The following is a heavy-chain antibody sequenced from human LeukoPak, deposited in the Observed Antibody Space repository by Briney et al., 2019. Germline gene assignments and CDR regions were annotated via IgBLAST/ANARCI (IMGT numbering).Heavy chain of an antibody. CDR2: INPNSGGT. Sequence: GASVKVSCKASGYTFTGYYMHWVRQAPGQGLEWMGWINPNSGGTNYAQKFQGRVTMTRDTSISTAYMELSRLRSDDTAVYYCARDQQVLRFLEWLSPYYFDYWGQGTLVTVSS. V-gene: IGHV1-2*02. CDR3: ARDQQVLRFLEWLSPYYFDY. J-gene: IGHJ4*02. CDR1: GYTFTGYY. D-gene: IGHD3-3*01.